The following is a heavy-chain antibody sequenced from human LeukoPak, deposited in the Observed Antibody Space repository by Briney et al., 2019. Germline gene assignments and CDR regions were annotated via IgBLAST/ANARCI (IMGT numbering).Heavy chain of an antibody. J-gene: IGHJ6*03. CDR1: GFTFSSDG. CDR2: IRYDGSSK. D-gene: IGHD2-2*02. CDR3: AKEGCSSSSCHIFRIYYYYYMDV. Sequence: PGGSLRLSCAASGFTFSSDGMHWGRQAPGRELEGLAFIRYDGSSKYYAESVKGRVTISRDNSKNTLYLQMNSLRAEDTAVYYCAKEGCSSSSCHIFRIYYYYYMDVWGKGTTVTISS. V-gene: IGHV3-30*02.